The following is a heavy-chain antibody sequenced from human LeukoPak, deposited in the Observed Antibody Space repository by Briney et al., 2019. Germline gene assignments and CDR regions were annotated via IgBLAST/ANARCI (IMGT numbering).Heavy chain of an antibody. D-gene: IGHD3-22*01. CDR2: IIPIFGTA. J-gene: IGHJ4*02. CDR1: GGTFSSYA. Sequence: SVKVSCKASGGTFSSYAISWVRQAPGQGLEWMGGIIPIFGTANYAQKFQGRVTITADESTSTAYMELSSLRSEDTAVYYCARAHYYDSSGYYHYFDYWGQGTLVTVSS. CDR3: ARAHYYDSSGYYHYFDY. V-gene: IGHV1-69*13.